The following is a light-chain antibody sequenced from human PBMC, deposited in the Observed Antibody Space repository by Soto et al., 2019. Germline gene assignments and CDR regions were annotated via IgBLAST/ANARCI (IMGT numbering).Light chain of an antibody. CDR3: HQRSKWPQT. CDR2: DAS. Sequence: DIVLTQYPATLSLSPGERATLSCRASQSVTTHLAWYPHIRGQAPRLLIYDASTRATGIPPRFSGSGSGTDFTLTISSLEPEDSAVYYCHQRSKWPQTFGQGTPVEIK. V-gene: IGKV3-11*01. CDR1: QSVTTH. J-gene: IGKJ1*01.